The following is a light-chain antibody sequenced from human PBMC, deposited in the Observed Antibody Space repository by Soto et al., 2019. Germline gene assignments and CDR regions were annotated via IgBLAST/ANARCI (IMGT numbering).Light chain of an antibody. CDR1: QSVLYSSNNKNY. Sequence: DIVMTQSPDSLAVSLGERATINCKSSQSVLYSSNNKNYLAWYQQKPGQPPKLLIYWASTRKSGVPDRFSGSASGTDFTLTISSLQAEDVAVYYCPQFYSSPYTFGQGTRLEIK. CDR3: PQFYSSPYT. CDR2: WAS. V-gene: IGKV4-1*01. J-gene: IGKJ2*01.